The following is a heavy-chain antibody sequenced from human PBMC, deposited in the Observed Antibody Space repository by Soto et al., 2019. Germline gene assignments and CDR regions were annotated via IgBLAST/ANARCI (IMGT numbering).Heavy chain of an antibody. V-gene: IGHV1-69*13. Sequence: LVKVSCNASGGTFSSYAISWVRQAPGQGLEWMGGIIPIFGTANYAQKFQGRVTITADESTSTAYMELSSLRSEDTAVYYCASMVRGVIRPYYYGMDVWGQGTTVTVS. D-gene: IGHD3-10*01. CDR1: GGTFSSYA. CDR2: IIPIFGTA. J-gene: IGHJ6*02. CDR3: ASMVRGVIRPYYYGMDV.